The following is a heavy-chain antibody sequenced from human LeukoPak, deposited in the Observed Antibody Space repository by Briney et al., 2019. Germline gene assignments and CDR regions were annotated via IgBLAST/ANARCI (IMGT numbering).Heavy chain of an antibody. CDR1: GYTFTGYY. CDR3: ASDYYDSSGYSLELDY. Sequence: ASVKVSCKASGYTFTGYYMHWVRQAPGQGLAWMGWINPNSGGTNYAQKFQGRVTMTRDTSISTAYMELSRLRSDDTAVYYCASDYYDSSGYSLELDYWGQGTLVTVSS. J-gene: IGHJ4*02. V-gene: IGHV1-2*02. D-gene: IGHD3-22*01. CDR2: INPNSGGT.